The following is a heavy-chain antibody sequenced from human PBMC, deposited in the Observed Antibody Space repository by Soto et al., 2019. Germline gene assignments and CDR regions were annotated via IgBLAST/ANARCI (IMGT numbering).Heavy chain of an antibody. V-gene: IGHV1-69*06. Sequence: QVQLVQSGAEVKKPGSSVKVSCKASGGTFSSYAISWVRQAPGQGLEWMGGIIPIFGTANYAQKFQGRVTITADKSTSTAYMELSSLRSEDKAVYYCARQTLDYGSGSYQFDYWGQGTLVTVSS. CDR1: GGTFSSYA. D-gene: IGHD3-10*01. CDR3: ARQTLDYGSGSYQFDY. CDR2: IIPIFGTA. J-gene: IGHJ4*02.